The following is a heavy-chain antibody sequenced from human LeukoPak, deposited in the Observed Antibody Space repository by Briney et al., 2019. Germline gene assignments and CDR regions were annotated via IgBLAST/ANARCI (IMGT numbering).Heavy chain of an antibody. CDR1: GGSISSYY. Sequence: SETLSLTCTVSGGSISSYYWSWIRQPPGKGLEWIGYIYYSGSTNYNPSLKSRVTISVDTSKNQFSMKLSSVTAADTAVYYCARKEGYRSGHNWFDPWGQGTLVTVSS. V-gene: IGHV4-59*01. CDR2: IYYSGST. J-gene: IGHJ5*02. D-gene: IGHD6-19*01. CDR3: ARKEGYRSGHNWFDP.